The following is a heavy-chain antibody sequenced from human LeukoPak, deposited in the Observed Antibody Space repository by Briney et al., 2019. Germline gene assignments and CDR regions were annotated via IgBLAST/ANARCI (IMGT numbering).Heavy chain of an antibody. CDR1: GYTFTGYY. Sequence: GASVKLSCKASGYTFTGYYMHWVRQAPGQGLEWMGRINPNSGGTNYAQKFQGRVTMTRDTSISTAYMELSRLRSDDTAVYYCARGPPLYYDILTGVFDYWGQGTLVTVSS. CDR3: ARGPPLYYDILTGVFDY. V-gene: IGHV1-2*06. D-gene: IGHD3-9*01. J-gene: IGHJ4*02. CDR2: INPNSGGT.